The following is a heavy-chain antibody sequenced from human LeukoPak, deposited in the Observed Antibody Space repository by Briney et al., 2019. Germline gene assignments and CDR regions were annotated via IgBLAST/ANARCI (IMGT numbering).Heavy chain of an antibody. D-gene: IGHD1-26*01. CDR2: INTDGSST. Sequence: GGSLRLSCAASGFTFSSYWMSWVRQAPGKGLVWVSRINTDGSSTNYADSVKGRFTVSRDNAKNTLYLQMNSLRDEDTAVYHCARVIGWDEPFDIWGQGTMVTVSS. CDR3: ARVIGWDEPFDI. J-gene: IGHJ3*02. CDR1: GFTFSSYW. V-gene: IGHV3-74*01.